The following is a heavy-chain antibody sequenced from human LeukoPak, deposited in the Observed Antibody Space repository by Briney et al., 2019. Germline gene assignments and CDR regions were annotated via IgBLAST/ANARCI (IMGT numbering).Heavy chain of an antibody. J-gene: IGHJ4*02. D-gene: IGHD6-13*01. CDR1: GYSFTTYW. CDR3: ARVSSSRWYFDF. Sequence: ESLQISCKVSGYSFTTYWIGWVRQVPGKGLEWMAIIFPGDSDTRYSPSFQGQVTISADTAYLQWSSLEASDTAMYYCARVSSSRWYFDFWGQGTLVTVSS. V-gene: IGHV5-51*01. CDR2: IFPGDSDT.